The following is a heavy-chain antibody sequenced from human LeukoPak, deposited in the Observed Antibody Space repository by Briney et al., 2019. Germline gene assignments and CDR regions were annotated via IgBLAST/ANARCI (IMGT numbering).Heavy chain of an antibody. CDR2: MYYSGST. D-gene: IGHD6-13*01. V-gene: IGHV4-39*01. CDR3: ARRYNSSWSNFDY. J-gene: IGHJ4*02. Sequence: SETLSLTCTVSGGSISSSSYYWGWIRQPPGKGLEWIGSMYYSGSTYYNPSLKSRVTISVDTSKNQFSLKLSSVTAADTAVYYCARRYNSSWSNFDYWGQGTLVTVSS. CDR1: GGSISSSSYY.